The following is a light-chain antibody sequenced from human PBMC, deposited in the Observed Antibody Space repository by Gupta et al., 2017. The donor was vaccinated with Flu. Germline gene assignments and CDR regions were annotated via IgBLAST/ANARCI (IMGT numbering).Light chain of an antibody. CDR3: TSYASSSTVA. V-gene: IGLV2-14*01. CDR1: SRDVGGYNF. Sequence: QSALTQPASVSGSPGQSITISCIGTSRDVGGYNFVSWYQHHLGKVPRLIIFDVNHRPSGVSDRFSGSKSGNTATLTISGLQVEDDADYYCTSYASSSTVAFGGGTKLTVL. J-gene: IGLJ3*02. CDR2: DVN.